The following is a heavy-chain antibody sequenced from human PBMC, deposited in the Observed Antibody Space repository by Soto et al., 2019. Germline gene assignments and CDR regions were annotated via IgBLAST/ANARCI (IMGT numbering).Heavy chain of an antibody. Sequence: EVQLVESGGGLVQPGGSLRLSCTASGFPLSDYCMHWVRQAPGKGLVWVSRINSDWSSRTYADPVKGRFTISRDNAQNTVYLQMNSLGADDTGAYYCARGEMTTAQYYYFMDVWGKGTTVTVAS. J-gene: IGHJ6*03. CDR3: ARGEMTTAQYYYFMDV. CDR1: GFPLSDYC. CDR2: INSDWSSR. D-gene: IGHD4-17*01. V-gene: IGHV3-74*01.